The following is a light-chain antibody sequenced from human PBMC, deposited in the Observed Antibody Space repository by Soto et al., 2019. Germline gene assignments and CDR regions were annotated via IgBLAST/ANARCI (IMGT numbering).Light chain of an antibody. CDR1: RNDIGSYNR. CDR2: EVT. V-gene: IGLV2-18*02. CDR3: SSFTTSSTWV. Sequence: QSVLTQPPSVSGSPGQSVTISCTGTRNDIGSYNRVSWYQQSPGTAPQLIIYEVTNRPSGVPVRFSGSKSGNTASLTISGLQTEDEADYYCSSFTTSSTWVFGGGTKLTVL. J-gene: IGLJ3*02.